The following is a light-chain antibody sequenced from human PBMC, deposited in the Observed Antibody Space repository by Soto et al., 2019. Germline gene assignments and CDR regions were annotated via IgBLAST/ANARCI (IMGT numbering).Light chain of an antibody. Sequence: DIPMTQSPSTLSASVGDRVTTTSRPSQNVNNCLAWYQQKPGKAPKLLIHKASNLESGVPSRFSGSGSGTVFSLTISSLQPDDFATYYCQQYNSYWTFGQGTKVEIK. CDR1: QNVNNC. V-gene: IGKV1-5*03. J-gene: IGKJ1*01. CDR2: KAS. CDR3: QQYNSYWT.